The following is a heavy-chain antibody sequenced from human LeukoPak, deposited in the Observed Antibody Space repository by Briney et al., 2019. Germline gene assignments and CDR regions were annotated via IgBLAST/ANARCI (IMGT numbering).Heavy chain of an antibody. CDR3: AKGGGGHCSGGFCSNFDY. Sequence: GGSLRLSCAASGFTFTTYAMTWVRQAPGKGLEWVSGISASGGTTYYADSVKGRFTISRDNSKMTLCLQMNSLRGEDTALYYCAKGGGGHCSGGFCSNFDYWGQGALVTVSA. CDR2: ISASGGTT. J-gene: IGHJ4*02. D-gene: IGHD2-15*01. V-gene: IGHV3-23*01. CDR1: GFTFTTYA.